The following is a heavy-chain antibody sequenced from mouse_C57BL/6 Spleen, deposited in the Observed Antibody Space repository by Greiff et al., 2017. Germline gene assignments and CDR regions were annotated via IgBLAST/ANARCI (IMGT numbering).Heavy chain of an antibody. Sequence: QVQLQQPGAELVMPGASVKLSCKASGYTFTSYWMHWVKQRPGQGLEWIGEIDPSDSYTNYNQKFKGKSTLTVDKSSSTAYMQLSSLTSEDSAVYYCARNYGNYDYFDYWGQGTTLTVSS. D-gene: IGHD2-1*01. V-gene: IGHV1-69*01. CDR2: IDPSDSYT. CDR3: ARNYGNYDYFDY. CDR1: GYTFTSYW. J-gene: IGHJ2*01.